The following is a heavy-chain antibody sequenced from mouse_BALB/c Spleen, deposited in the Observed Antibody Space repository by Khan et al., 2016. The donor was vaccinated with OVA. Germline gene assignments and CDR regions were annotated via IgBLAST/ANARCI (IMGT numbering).Heavy chain of an antibody. Sequence: EVELVESGGDLVQPGGSRKLSCAASGFTFSSYGMHWVRQAPEKGLEWVAYISGDSNTIYYADTEKGRLTISRDNHRKTLFLQMTRLMSEYTAMYYCATSYFYGYYFDYWGPGTTLTVSS. CDR1: GFTFSSYG. D-gene: IGHD1-1*01. J-gene: IGHJ2*01. CDR2: ISGDSNTI. V-gene: IGHV5-17*02. CDR3: ATSYFYGYYFDY.